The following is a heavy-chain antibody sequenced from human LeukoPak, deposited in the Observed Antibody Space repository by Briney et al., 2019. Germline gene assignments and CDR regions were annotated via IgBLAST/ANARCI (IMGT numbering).Heavy chain of an antibody. CDR1: GDSVSNNSAS. Sequence: QTLSLTCVISGDSVSNNSASWNWIRQSPSRGLEWLGRIYYRSRWYKNYAVSVKSRITINADSTKNQFSLQLNSVTPEDRAVYYCARWLTTWGEGNLVTVSP. CDR3: ARWLTT. CDR2: IYYRSRWYK. D-gene: IGHD3-9*01. J-gene: IGHJ5*02. V-gene: IGHV6-1*01.